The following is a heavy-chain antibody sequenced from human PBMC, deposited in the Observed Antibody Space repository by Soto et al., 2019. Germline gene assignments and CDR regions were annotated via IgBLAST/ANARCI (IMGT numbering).Heavy chain of an antibody. Sequence: SVTRSRTCTVSPDAANSGNYYLGWIRQPPGNGLEWIGCISCSGITNYNRSLKSRVTLSVDTSKNQFSLRLTSVNAADTAVYSCARARGTGSKNNWFDPWGQRTLVTVSS. CDR2: ISCSGIT. V-gene: IGHV4-61*01. CDR3: ARARGTGSKNNWFDP. J-gene: IGHJ5*02. D-gene: IGHD1-1*01. CDR1: PDAANSGNYY.